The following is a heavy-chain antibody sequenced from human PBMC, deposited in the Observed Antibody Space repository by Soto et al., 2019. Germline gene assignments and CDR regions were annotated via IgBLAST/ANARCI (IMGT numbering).Heavy chain of an antibody. D-gene: IGHD3-10*01. V-gene: IGHV3-9*01. J-gene: IGHJ6*02. CDR1: GFTFDDYA. CDR3: AKSGRPLRNYYYGMDV. CDR2: ISWNSGSI. Sequence: PGGSLRLSCAASGFTFDDYAMHWVRQAPGKGLEWVSGISWNSGSIGYADSVKGRFTISRDNAKNSLYLQMNSLRAEDTALYYCAKSGRPLRNYYYGMDVWGQGATVTVSS.